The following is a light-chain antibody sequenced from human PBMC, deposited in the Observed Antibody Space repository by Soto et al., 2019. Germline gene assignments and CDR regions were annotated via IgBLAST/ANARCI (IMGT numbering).Light chain of an antibody. CDR3: TSYSRYRVLV. J-gene: IGLJ3*02. CDR1: SSDIGGYKY. CDR2: EVS. V-gene: IGLV2-14*01. Sequence: QSLLTEHASVSGSLGQSITISCTGTSSDIGGYKYVSWYQQHPGKAPKLIIFEVSNRPSGVSDRFSGSNSGNTASLTISGLQAEDEADYYCTSYSRYRVLVFGGGTKVTVL.